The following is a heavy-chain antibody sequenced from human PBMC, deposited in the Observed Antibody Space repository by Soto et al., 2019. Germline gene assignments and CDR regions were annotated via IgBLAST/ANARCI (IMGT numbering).Heavy chain of an antibody. CDR2: ISGSGGST. V-gene: IGHV3-23*01. CDR3: ARILNYYGSGSPFDE. D-gene: IGHD3-10*01. Sequence: QPGGSLRLSCAASGFTFSSYAMSWVRQAPGKGLEWVSAISGSGGSTYYADSVKGRFTISRDNSKNTLYLQMNSLRAEDTAVYYCARILNYYGSGSPFDEWGQGTLVTVSS. J-gene: IGHJ4*02. CDR1: GFTFSSYA.